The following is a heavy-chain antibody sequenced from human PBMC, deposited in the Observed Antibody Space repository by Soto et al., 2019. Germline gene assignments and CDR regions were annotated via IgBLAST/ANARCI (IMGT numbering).Heavy chain of an antibody. D-gene: IGHD4-4*01. CDR1: GGSISSNNYC. J-gene: IGHJ4*02. V-gene: IGHV4-39*01. Sequence: SETLSLTCSVSGGSISSNNYCWAWIRQPPGKGLEWIGSFYYSGYTEYNPSLKSRVTIIVDTSKNQFSLKLNSVTAADTAVYYCARHPRPPDYSFDYWGQGALVTVSS. CDR3: ARHPRPPDYSFDY. CDR2: FYYSGYT.